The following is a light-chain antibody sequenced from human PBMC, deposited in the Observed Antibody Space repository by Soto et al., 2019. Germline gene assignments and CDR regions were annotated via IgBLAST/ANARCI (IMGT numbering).Light chain of an antibody. J-gene: IGKJ4*01. V-gene: IGKV3D-20*01. CDR3: QHFADSPS. Sequence: IVLTQSPATLSLSPGERATLSCGASQSLNSNFLAWYQKKAGLAPRLLIFDVSVRAPGIPDRFSGSGSGNAVTLTSWSLEPEDSAVYFCQHFADSPSFGGGTAVEIK. CDR2: DVS. CDR1: QSLNSNF.